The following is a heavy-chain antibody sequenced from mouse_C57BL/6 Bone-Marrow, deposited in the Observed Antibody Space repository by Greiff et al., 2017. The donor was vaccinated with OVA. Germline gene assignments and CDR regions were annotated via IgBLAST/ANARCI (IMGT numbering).Heavy chain of an antibody. J-gene: IGHJ1*03. D-gene: IGHD1-1*01. CDR2: IDPANGNT. CDR1: GFNIKNTY. CDR3: ASGSSYWYFDV. V-gene: IGHV14-3*01. Sequence: EVQLVESVAELVRPGASVKLSCTASGFNIKNTYLHWVKQRPEQGLEWIGRIDPANGNTKYAPKFQGKATITADTASNTAYLQLSSLTAEDTAICYCASGSSYWYFDVWGTGTTVTVSS.